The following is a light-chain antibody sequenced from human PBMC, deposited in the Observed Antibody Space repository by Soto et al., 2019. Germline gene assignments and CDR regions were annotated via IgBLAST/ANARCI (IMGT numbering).Light chain of an antibody. Sequence: DIQMTQSPSTLSASEGDRVAITCRASQSISIWLAWYQQKPGTAPKLLIYKASSLESGVPSGFSGSGSETEFTLTISSLQPDDFATYYCQQYNDYSWTFGQGTKVEIK. CDR3: QQYNDYSWT. V-gene: IGKV1-5*03. CDR1: QSISIW. CDR2: KAS. J-gene: IGKJ1*01.